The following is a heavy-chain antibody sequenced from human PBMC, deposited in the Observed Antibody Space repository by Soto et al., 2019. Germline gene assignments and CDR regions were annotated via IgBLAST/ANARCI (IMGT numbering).Heavy chain of an antibody. D-gene: IGHD3-10*01. CDR1: GGSISSNDFY. CDR2: FYCGGST. CDR3: ARRPHVPWFAESSYHFDF. Sequence: QLQLQESGPGLVKPSETLSLTCTVSGGSISSNDFYWGWIRQPPGKGLEWIGTFYCGGSTYYSPSLEGPSPMTGDTSTNQFSLILTSVTAADSAVSYWARRPHVPWFAESSYHFDFWGQGAQVTVSS. J-gene: IGHJ4*02. V-gene: IGHV4-39*01.